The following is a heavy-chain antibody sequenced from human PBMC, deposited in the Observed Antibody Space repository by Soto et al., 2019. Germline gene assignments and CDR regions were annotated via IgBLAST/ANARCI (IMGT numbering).Heavy chain of an antibody. CDR1: GGSISSSNYY. D-gene: IGHD6-19*01. CDR2: IYHSGNT. J-gene: IGHJ4*02. V-gene: IGHV4-39*01. CDR3: ARRRAGPDNGWYWAFDY. Sequence: QLQLQESGPGLVKPSETLSLTCVVSGGSISSSNYYWGWIRQPPGKGLELIGNIYHSGNTYYNPSLKGRVTISVDTSKSQFSLKLSSVTAADTAVYYCARRRAGPDNGWYWAFDYWGQGTLVTVSS.